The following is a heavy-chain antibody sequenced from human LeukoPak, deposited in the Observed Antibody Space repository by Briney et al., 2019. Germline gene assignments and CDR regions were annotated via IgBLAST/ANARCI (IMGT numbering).Heavy chain of an antibody. J-gene: IGHJ4*02. CDR3: TGGYCTGTSCPDY. CDR1: GFTFSKAW. V-gene: IGHV3-15*01. Sequence: GGSLRLSCAAPGFTFSKAWMSWVRQAPGKGLEWVGRIKSKTDGGTTDYAAPVKGRFTTSRDDSKSMLDLQMNSPKTEDTAVYYCTGGYCTGTSCPDYWGQGTLVTVSS. CDR2: IKSKTDGGTT. D-gene: IGHD2-2*01.